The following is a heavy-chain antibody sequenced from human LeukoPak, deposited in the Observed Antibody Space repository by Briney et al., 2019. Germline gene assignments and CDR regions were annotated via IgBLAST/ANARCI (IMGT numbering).Heavy chain of an antibody. Sequence: GGSLRLSCAASGFTFSSYSMNWVRQAPGKGLEWVSSISSSSSYIYYADSVKRRFTISRDNAKNSLYLQMNSLRAEDTAVYYCARDDGDYPDYWGQGTLVTVSS. CDR2: ISSSSSYI. CDR1: GFTFSSYS. J-gene: IGHJ4*02. D-gene: IGHD4-17*01. CDR3: ARDDGDYPDY. V-gene: IGHV3-21*01.